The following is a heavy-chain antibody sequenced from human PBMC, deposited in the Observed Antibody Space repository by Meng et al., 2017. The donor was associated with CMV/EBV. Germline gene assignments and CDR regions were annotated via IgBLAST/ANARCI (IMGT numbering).Heavy chain of an antibody. D-gene: IGHD3-10*01. J-gene: IGHJ4*02. V-gene: IGHV4-38-2*02. CDR2: IYHSGST. Sequence: GSLRLSCTVPGYSISSGYYWGWIRQPPGKGLEWIGSIYHSGSTYYNPSLKSRVTISVDTSKNQFSLKLSSVTAADTAVYYCARVAMVRGVITSYYFDYWGQGTLVTVSS. CDR3: ARVAMVRGVITSYYFDY. CDR1: GYSISSGYY.